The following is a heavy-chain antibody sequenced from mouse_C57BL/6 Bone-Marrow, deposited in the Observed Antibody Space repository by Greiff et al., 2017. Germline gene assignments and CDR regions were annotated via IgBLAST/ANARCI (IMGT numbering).Heavy chain of an antibody. J-gene: IGHJ4*01. V-gene: IGHV3-1*01. Sequence: VQLQQSGPGMVKPSQSLSLTCTVTGYSITSGYDWHWIRHFPGNKLEWMGYISYSGSTNYNPSLKSRISITHDTSKNHFFLKLNSVTTEDTATYYCARGTTVGYYAMDYWGQGTSVTVSS. CDR2: ISYSGST. CDR1: GYSITSGYD. CDR3: ARGTTVGYYAMDY. D-gene: IGHD1-1*01.